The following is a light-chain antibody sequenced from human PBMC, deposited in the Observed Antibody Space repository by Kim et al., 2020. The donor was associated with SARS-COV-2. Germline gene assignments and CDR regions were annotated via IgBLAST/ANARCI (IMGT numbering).Light chain of an antibody. CDR3: QVWGLPRF. V-gene: IGLV3-21*01. Sequence: SYELTQPPSVSVAPGQTARVTCGGNNIGSKSVHWYQQKPGQAPVLFIYSNSGRPSGIPARFFGSNSENTATLTISRVEAGDEADYSCQVWGLPRFFGGGT. CDR1: NIGSKS. CDR2: SNS. J-gene: IGLJ2*01.